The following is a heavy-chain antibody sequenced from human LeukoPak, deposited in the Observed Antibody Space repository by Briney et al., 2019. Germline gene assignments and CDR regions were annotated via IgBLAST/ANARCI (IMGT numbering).Heavy chain of an antibody. J-gene: IGHJ4*02. V-gene: IGHV4-59*11. CDR3: ATIKRGSIFGYFDF. D-gene: IGHD5-18*01. CDR2: LFDSVKT. CDR1: GGSISSHY. Sequence: MPSETLSLTCTVSGGSISSHYWSWIRQPPGKGLEWIAYLFDSVKTKDNPSLQSRLTLSADTSKNQFSLRLSSVTAADTAVYYCATIKRGSIFGYFDFWGQGIKVTVSS.